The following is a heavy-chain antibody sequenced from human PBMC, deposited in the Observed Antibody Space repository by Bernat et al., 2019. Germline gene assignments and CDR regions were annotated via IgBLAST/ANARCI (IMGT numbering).Heavy chain of an antibody. Sequence: EVQLVQSGAEVKKPGESLKISCKGSGYSFTSYWIAWVRQMPGKGLEWMGIIYPGVSDTKYRPTFQGQVTISADKSITTAYLQWSSLKASDTAMYYCARLSDYDTRGSDFDYWGQGTLVTVSS. V-gene: IGHV5-51*01. J-gene: IGHJ4*02. CDR3: ARLSDYDTRGSDFDY. D-gene: IGHD3-22*01. CDR1: GYSFTSYW. CDR2: IYPGVSDT.